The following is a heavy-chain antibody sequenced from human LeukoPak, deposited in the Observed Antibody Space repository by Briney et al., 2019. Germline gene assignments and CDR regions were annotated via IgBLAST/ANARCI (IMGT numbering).Heavy chain of an antibody. Sequence: SVKVSCKASGGTFSSYAISWVRQAPGQGLEWMGGIIPIFGTANYAQKFQGRVTITTDESTSTAYMELSSLRSEDTAVYYCARGGSIVGATRFDYWGQGTLVTVSS. CDR2: IIPIFGTA. CDR3: ARGGSIVGATRFDY. V-gene: IGHV1-69*05. J-gene: IGHJ4*02. CDR1: GGTFSSYA. D-gene: IGHD1-26*01.